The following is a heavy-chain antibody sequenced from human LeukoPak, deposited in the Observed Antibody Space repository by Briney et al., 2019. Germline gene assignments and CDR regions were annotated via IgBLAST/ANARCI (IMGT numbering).Heavy chain of an antibody. CDR1: GASISSGGYD. J-gene: IGHJ3*02. V-gene: IGHV4-31*03. CDR3: ARLYCYDSVDAFDI. CDR2: IYYSGST. Sequence: PSETLSLTCTVSGASISSGGYDWSWIRQHPGNGLEWIGYIYYSGSTYYNPSLKSRVTISVDTSKNQFSLKLSSVTAADTAVYYCARLYCYDSVDAFDIWGQGTMVTVSS. D-gene: IGHD3-22*01.